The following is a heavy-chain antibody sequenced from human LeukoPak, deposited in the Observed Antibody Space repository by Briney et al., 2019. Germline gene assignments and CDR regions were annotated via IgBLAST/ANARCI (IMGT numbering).Heavy chain of an antibody. CDR3: ARETDYYDSSGYYPYYFDY. CDR1: GFSFSSYA. CDR2: IWSDGNNK. Sequence: PGGSLRLSCAASGFSFSSYAMYWVRQAPGKGLGWVAVIWSDGNNKYYSDSVKGRFTISRDNAKNSLYLQMNSLRAEDTALYYCARETDYYDSSGYYPYYFDYWGQGTLVTVSS. D-gene: IGHD3-22*01. V-gene: IGHV3-33*07. J-gene: IGHJ4*02.